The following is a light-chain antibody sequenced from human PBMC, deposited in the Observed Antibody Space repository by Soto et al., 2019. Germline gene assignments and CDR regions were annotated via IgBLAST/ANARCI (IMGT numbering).Light chain of an antibody. CDR1: QGISND. Sequence: AIQMTQSPSSLSASVGDRVTIISRASQGISNDLGWYQHRPWKAPKLLIYATSNLQSGVPSRFSDSGSVTDFTLTISSLQPEDFATYYCLQDYSYPLTFGQGTKVEIK. V-gene: IGKV1-6*01. CDR3: LQDYSYPLT. CDR2: ATS. J-gene: IGKJ1*01.